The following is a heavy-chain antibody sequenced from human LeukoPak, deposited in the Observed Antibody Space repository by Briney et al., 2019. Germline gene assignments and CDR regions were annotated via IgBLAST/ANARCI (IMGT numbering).Heavy chain of an antibody. CDR1: GITFSGSG. CDR3: GKTYSGYDGVDY. D-gene: IGHD5-12*01. Sequence: PGGSLRLSCAASGITFSGSGMSWVRQAPGKGLEWVSAISGSGDYTYHAYSVKGRFTISRDNSKNTLYLQMNSLRAEDTAVYYCGKTYSGYDGVDYWGQGTLVTVSS. V-gene: IGHV3-23*01. J-gene: IGHJ4*02. CDR2: ISGSGDYT.